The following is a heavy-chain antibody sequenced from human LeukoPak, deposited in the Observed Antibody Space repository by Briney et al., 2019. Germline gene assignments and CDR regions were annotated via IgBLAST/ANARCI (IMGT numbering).Heavy chain of an antibody. CDR3: AKDSYGDYLSWRYYYYGMDV. CDR2: ISCDGSNK. CDR1: GFTFSSYG. V-gene: IGHV3-30*18. Sequence: GRSLRLPCAASGFTFSSYGMHWVRQAPGKGLEWVAVISCDGSNKYYANSVKGRFTISRDNSKNTLYLQMNSLRAEDTAVYYCAKDSYGDYLSWRYYYYGMDVWGKGTTVTVSS. D-gene: IGHD4-17*01. J-gene: IGHJ6*04.